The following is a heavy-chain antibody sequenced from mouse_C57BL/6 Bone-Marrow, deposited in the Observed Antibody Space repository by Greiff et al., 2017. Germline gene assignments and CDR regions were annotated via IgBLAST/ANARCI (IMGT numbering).Heavy chain of an antibody. V-gene: IGHV1-81*01. D-gene: IGHD2-5*01. Sequence: VQLQQSGAELARPGASVKLSCKASGYTFTSYGISWVKQRTGQGLEWIGEIYPRSGNTYYNEKFKGKATLTADKSSSTAYMELRSLTSEDSAVYFCARWGSYSNYPDYWGQGTTLTVSS. J-gene: IGHJ2*01. CDR2: IYPRSGNT. CDR3: ARWGSYSNYPDY. CDR1: GYTFTSYG.